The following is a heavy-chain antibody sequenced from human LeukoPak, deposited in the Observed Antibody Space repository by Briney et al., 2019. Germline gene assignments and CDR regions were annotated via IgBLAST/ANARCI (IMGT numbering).Heavy chain of an antibody. CDR3: AKVDTSMAGY. CDR2: ISGSGTTI. V-gene: IGHV3-23*01. D-gene: IGHD5-18*01. J-gene: IGHJ4*02. CDR1: GYTFSSYA. Sequence: PGGSVRLSCAASGYTFSSYAMSWVRQAPGKGLEWVSTISGSGTTIYSADSVKGRFTISRDNSKNTLFLQMNSLRAEDTAVYCCAKVDTSMAGYWGQGTLVTVSS.